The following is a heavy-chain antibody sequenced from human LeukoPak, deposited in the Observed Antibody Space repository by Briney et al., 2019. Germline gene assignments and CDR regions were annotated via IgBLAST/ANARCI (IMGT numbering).Heavy chain of an antibody. CDR1: GFTFSSYG. V-gene: IGHV3-30*02. CDR2: IRYDGSNK. J-gene: IGHJ4*02. D-gene: IGHD3-10*01. CDR3: AKDGITMVRGVAILDY. Sequence: PGGSLRLSCAASGFTFSSYGMHWVRQAPGKGLEWVAFIRYDGSNKYYADSVKGRFTISRDNSKNTLYLQMNSLRAEDTAVYYCAKDGITMVRGVAILDYWGQGTLVTVSS.